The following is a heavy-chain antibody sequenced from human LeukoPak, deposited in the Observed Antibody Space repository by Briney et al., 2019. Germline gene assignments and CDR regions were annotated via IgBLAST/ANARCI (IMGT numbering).Heavy chain of an antibody. J-gene: IGHJ4*02. CDR3: ARGARSSGCWVGGYYFDY. CDR1: GGSISSGDYY. V-gene: IGHV4-30-4*01. Sequence: SQTLSLTCTVSGGSISSGDYYWSWIRQPPGKGLEWIGYIYYSGSTYYNPSLKSRVTISVDTSKNQFSLKLSSVTAADTAVYYCARGARSSGCWVGGYYFDYWGQGTLVTVSS. CDR2: IYYSGST. D-gene: IGHD3-22*01.